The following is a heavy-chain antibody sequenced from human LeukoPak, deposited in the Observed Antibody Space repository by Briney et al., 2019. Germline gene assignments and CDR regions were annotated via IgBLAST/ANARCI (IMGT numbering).Heavy chain of an antibody. D-gene: IGHD3-10*01. CDR3: VKEQSSGNYRTADF. V-gene: IGHV3-30*18. J-gene: IGHJ4*02. CDR1: GFTLSSCG. CDR2: ITYDGITT. Sequence: GTSLRLSCAASGFTLSSCGMHWVRQAPGKVLEWVAVITYDGITTYFDDSVKGRFTISRDTSKSMLYLQMNSLRPEDTAVYYCVKEQSSGNYRTADFWGQGTLVTVSS.